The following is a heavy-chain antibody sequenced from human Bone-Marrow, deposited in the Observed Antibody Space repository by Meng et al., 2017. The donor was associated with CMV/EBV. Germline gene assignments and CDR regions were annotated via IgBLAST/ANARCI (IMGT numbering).Heavy chain of an antibody. J-gene: IGHJ4*02. V-gene: IGHV4-34*01. CDR2: IYYSGST. D-gene: IGHD2-2*01. CDR1: GGSFSGYY. CDR3: ARAPVLYRYCSSTSCSKFDY. Sequence: SEPLSLTCAVYGGSFSGYYWSWIRQPPGKGLEWIGSIYYSGSTYYNPSLKSRVTISVDTSKNQFSLKLSSVTAADTAVYYCARAPVLYRYCSSTSCSKFDYWGQGTLVTVSS.